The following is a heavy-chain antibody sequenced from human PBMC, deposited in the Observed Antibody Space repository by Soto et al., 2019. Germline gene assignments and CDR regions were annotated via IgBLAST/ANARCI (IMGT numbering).Heavy chain of an antibody. Sequence: EVQLLESGGGLVQPGGSLRLSCAASGFTFSSYAMAWVRQAPGEGLEWVSVISGSGGSTYYADSVKGRFTISRDNSKNTLYLQMNSLRAEDTAVYYCQDLGGVVVVPAPYGMDVWGQGTTVTVSS. CDR2: ISGSGGST. CDR3: QDLGGVVVVPAPYGMDV. V-gene: IGHV3-23*01. J-gene: IGHJ6*02. CDR1: GFTFSSYA. D-gene: IGHD2-2*01.